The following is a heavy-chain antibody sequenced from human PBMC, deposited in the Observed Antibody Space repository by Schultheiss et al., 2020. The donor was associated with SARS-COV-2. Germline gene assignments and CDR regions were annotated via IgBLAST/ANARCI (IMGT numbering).Heavy chain of an antibody. CDR2: VNHSGST. D-gene: IGHD6-13*01. V-gene: IGHV4-34*01. J-gene: IGHJ4*02. CDR3: ARLRGSSSWYDY. Sequence: SETLSLTCAVYGGSFSGYYWSWIRQPPGKGLEWIGEVNHSGSTYYNPSLKSRVTISVDTSKNQFSLKLSSVTAADTAVYYCARLRGSSSWYDYWGQGTLVTVSS. CDR1: GGSFSGYY.